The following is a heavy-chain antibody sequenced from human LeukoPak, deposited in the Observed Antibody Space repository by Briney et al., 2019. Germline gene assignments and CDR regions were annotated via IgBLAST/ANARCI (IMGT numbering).Heavy chain of an antibody. D-gene: IGHD3-10*01. CDR1: GFTFSSYW. J-gene: IGHJ4*02. CDR3: ARVSGQLLWFGESGPFDY. Sequence: GGSLRLSCAASGFTFSSYWMHWVRQAPGKGLVWVSRINSDGSSTSYADSVKGRFTISRDNAKNTLYLQMNSLRAEDTAVYYCARVSGQLLWFGESGPFDYWGQGTLVTVSS. CDR2: INSDGSST. V-gene: IGHV3-74*01.